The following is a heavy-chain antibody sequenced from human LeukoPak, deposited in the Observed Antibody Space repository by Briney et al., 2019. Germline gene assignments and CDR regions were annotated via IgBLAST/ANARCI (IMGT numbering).Heavy chain of an antibody. V-gene: IGHV3-23*01. J-gene: IGHJ3*02. Sequence: PGGSLRLSCAASGFTFSSYAMSWVRQAPGKGLEWVLAISGSGGSTYYADSVKGRFTISRDNSKNTLYLQMNSLRAEDTAVYYCAKLLIGYDFWSGYPRNSDAFDIWGQGTMVTVSS. D-gene: IGHD3-3*01. CDR1: GFTFSSYA. CDR3: AKLLIGYDFWSGYPRNSDAFDI. CDR2: ISGSGGST.